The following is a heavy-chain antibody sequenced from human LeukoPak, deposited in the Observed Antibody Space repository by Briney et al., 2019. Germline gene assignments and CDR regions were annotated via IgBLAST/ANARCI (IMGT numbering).Heavy chain of an antibody. CDR3: AKSWRYYDSSNYYAFDI. Sequence: GGSLRLSCAASGFTFDNYRMSWVRQAPGKGLEWVSSSGDNTRYADSVKGRFTISRDNSKNTLDLQMNGLRAEDTAVYYCAKSWRYYDSSNYYAFDIWGQGTMVTVSS. CDR2: SGDNT. J-gene: IGHJ3*02. V-gene: IGHV3-23*01. D-gene: IGHD3-22*01. CDR1: GFTFDNYR.